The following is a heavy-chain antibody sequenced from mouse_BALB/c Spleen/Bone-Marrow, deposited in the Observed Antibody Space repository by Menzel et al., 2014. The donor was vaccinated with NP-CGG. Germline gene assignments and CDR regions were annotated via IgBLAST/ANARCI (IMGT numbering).Heavy chain of an antibody. J-gene: IGHJ4*01. D-gene: IGHD4-1*01. CDR1: GFNIKDTY. V-gene: IGHV14-3*02. Sequence: LVESGAELVKPGASVKLSCTASGFNIKDTYMHWVKQRPEQGLERIGRIDPANGNTKYDPKFQGKATITADTSSNTAYLQLSSLTSEDTAVYYCARWEYYAMDYWGQGTSVTVSS. CDR3: ARWEYYAMDY. CDR2: IDPANGNT.